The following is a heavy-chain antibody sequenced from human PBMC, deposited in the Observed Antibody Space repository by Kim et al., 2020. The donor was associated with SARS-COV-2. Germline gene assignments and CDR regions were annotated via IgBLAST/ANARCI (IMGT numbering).Heavy chain of an antibody. D-gene: IGHD3-22*01. CDR1: GDSMRDYY. CDR3: ARVYFDSSGQGAFDV. V-gene: IGHV4-59*01. J-gene: IGHJ3*01. CDR2: VYYLGST. Sequence: SETLSLTCTVSGDSMRDYYWTWIRQPPGKGLEWIGYVYYLGSTNYNSSLKNRITISIDVSKNQFSLKLSSVTAADTAVYYCARVYFDSSGQGAFDVWGQGAMVTVSS.